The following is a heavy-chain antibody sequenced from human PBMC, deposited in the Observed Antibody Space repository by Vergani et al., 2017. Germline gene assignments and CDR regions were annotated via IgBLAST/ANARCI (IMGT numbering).Heavy chain of an antibody. CDR2: ISGSGGST. Sequence: EVQLLESGGGLVQPGGSLRLSCAASGFTFSSYAMSWVRQAPGKGLEWVSAISGSGGSTYYADSVKDRFTISRDNSKNTLYLQMNSLRAEDTAVYYCAKDLGLWFGELFDAFDIWGQGTMVTVSS. CDR3: AKDLGLWFGELFDAFDI. J-gene: IGHJ3*02. V-gene: IGHV3-23*01. D-gene: IGHD3-10*01. CDR1: GFTFSSYA.